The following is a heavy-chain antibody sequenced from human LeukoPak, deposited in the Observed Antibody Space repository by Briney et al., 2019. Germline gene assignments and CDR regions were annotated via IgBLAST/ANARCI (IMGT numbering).Heavy chain of an antibody. CDR3: ARTYSSSWYWGHSDY. D-gene: IGHD6-13*01. CDR1: GGSISSSSYY. Sequence: SETLSLTCTVSGGSISSSSYYWGWIRQPPGKGLEWIGSIYYSGSTYYNPSLKSRVTISVDTSKNQFSLKLSSVTAADTAVYYCARTYSSSWYWGHSDYWDQGTLVTVSS. J-gene: IGHJ4*02. V-gene: IGHV4-39*01. CDR2: IYYSGST.